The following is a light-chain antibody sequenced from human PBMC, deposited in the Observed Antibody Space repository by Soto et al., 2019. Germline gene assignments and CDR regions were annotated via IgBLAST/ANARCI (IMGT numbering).Light chain of an antibody. Sequence: DIQMTQSPSTLSGSVGDRVAITCRASQTISSWLAWYQQKPGKAPKLLIYAASNLDSGVPSRFSGSGSGTDFTLTISSLQREDFATYYCQQSYSGFTFGPGTKVDIK. V-gene: IGKV1-39*01. J-gene: IGKJ3*01. CDR2: AAS. CDR3: QQSYSGFT. CDR1: QTISSW.